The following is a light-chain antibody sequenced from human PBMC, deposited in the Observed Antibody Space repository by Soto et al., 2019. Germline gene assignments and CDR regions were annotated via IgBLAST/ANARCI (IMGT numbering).Light chain of an antibody. V-gene: IGLV2-23*03. Sequence: QSALTQPASVSGSPGQSITISCTGTSSDVGSYNLLSWYQQHPGKAPKLLIYEGSKRPSGVSNRFSGSKSGNTASLTISGLQAEDEAEDYCCSYVGSSTFHVVFGGGTKLTVL. J-gene: IGLJ2*01. CDR2: EGS. CDR3: CSYVGSSTFHVV. CDR1: SSDVGSYNL.